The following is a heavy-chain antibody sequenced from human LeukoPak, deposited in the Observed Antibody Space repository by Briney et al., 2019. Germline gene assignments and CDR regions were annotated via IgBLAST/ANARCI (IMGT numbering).Heavy chain of an antibody. J-gene: IGHJ4*02. CDR2: IYYSGST. Sequence: PSETLSLTCTVSGGSISRYYRSWLRETPRQGLEWIGYIYYSGSTNYTPSLTRRVTISVDTSKTRLPLKLSSVTAADTAVYYCARVTYDFWSGYGNYYFDYWGQGTLVTVSS. V-gene: IGHV4-59*01. CDR1: GGSISRYY. CDR3: ARVTYDFWSGYGNYYFDY. D-gene: IGHD3-3*01.